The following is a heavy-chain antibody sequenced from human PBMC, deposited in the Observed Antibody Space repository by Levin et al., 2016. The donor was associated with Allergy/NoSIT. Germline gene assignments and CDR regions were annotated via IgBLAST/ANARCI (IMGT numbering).Heavy chain of an antibody. CDR1: GASISGSNYY. V-gene: IGHV4-39*01. J-gene: IGHJ4*02. D-gene: IGHD1-26*01. CDR3: STQRALYWELLLKY. Sequence: SETLSLTCTVSGASISGSNYYWGWIRQPPGRGLEWIGSINYRGNTYYSPSLKSRVTISVDTSKNQFSLRLNSVTAADTALYYCSTQRALYWELLLKYWGQGTLVTVSS. CDR2: INYRGNT.